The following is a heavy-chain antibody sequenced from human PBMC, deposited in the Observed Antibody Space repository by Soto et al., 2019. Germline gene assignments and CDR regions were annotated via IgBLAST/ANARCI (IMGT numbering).Heavy chain of an antibody. CDR3: ASPSPDSSGSDWYFDL. V-gene: IGHV3-20*04. J-gene: IGHJ2*01. CDR1: GFTFDDYS. D-gene: IGHD3-22*01. Sequence: EVQLVESGGGVVRPGGSLRLSCAASGFTFDDYSMSWVRQAPGKGLEWVSGINWNGGSTGYADSVKGRFTISRDNAKNSLYLQMNSLRAEDTALYYCASPSPDSSGSDWYFDLWGRGTLVTVSS. CDR2: INWNGGST.